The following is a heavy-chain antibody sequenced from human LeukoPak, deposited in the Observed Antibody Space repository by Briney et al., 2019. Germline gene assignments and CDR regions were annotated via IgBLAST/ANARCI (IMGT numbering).Heavy chain of an antibody. D-gene: IGHD3-10*01. CDR3: ARRPSGSYYFDY. CDR2: IDPSDSYT. V-gene: IGHV5-10-1*01. Sequence: GESLKISCKGSGYSFTTYWISWVRQMPGKGLEWMGRIDPSDSYTNYSPSFQGHVIMSVDKSITTAYLQWSSLKASDTAIYYCARRPSGSYYFDYWGQGTLVSVSS. J-gene: IGHJ4*02. CDR1: GYSFTTYW.